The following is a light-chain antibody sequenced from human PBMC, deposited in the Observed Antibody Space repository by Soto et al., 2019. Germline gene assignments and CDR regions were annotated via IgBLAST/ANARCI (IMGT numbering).Light chain of an antibody. CDR2: GAF. V-gene: IGKV3-15*01. CDR1: QSVSSSY. CDR3: QQYNDWPLT. J-gene: IGKJ1*01. Sequence: IVLTQSPGTLSLSPWERATLSCRASQSVSSSYLAWYQHRRGKAPSLLIYGAFTRATGIPARFSGTGSGTEFTLTISSLQSEDFALYYCQQYNDWPLTFGQGTKVDIK.